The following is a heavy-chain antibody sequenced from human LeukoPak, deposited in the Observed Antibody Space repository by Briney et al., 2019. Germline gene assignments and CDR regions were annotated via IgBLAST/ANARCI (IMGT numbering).Heavy chain of an antibody. CDR2: IKQDGSEK. J-gene: IGHJ3*02. Sequence: PGGSLRLSCAASGFTFSSYWMSWVRQAPGKGLEWVANIKQDGSEKYYVDSVKGRFTISRDNAKNSLYLQMNSLRAEDTAVYYCARRYCSSTSCHVAFDIWGQGTMVTVSS. D-gene: IGHD2-2*01. V-gene: IGHV3-7*01. CDR1: GFTFSSYW. CDR3: ARRYCSSTSCHVAFDI.